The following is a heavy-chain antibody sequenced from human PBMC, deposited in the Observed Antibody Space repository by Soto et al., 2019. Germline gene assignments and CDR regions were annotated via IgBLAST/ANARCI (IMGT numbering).Heavy chain of an antibody. Sequence: QVQLVESGGGVVQPGRSLRLSCAASGFTFSSYGMHWVRQAPGKGLKWVAVIWYDGSNKYYADSVKGRFTISRDNSKNALYLQMSSLRAEDKAVYYFARGADRCLPSEYYFDCWGQGTRVTVSS. CDR3: ARGADRCLPSEYYFDC. D-gene: IGHD2-2*01. CDR2: IWYDGSNK. CDR1: GFTFSSYG. V-gene: IGHV3-33*01. J-gene: IGHJ4*02.